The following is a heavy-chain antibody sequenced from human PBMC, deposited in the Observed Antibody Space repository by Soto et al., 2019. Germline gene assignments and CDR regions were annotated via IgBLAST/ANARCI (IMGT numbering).Heavy chain of an antibody. CDR1: GYTLTELS. D-gene: IGHD3-22*01. CDR3: ARGGYYDSSGSRNYHYYGMNV. V-gene: IGHV1-24*01. CDR2: FDPEDGET. J-gene: IGHJ6*02. Sequence: ASVKVSCKVSGYTLTELSMHWVRQAPGKGLEWMGGFDPEDGETIYAQTLQGRVSMSTDTSTNTAYMELRSLRSDDTAMYYCARGGYYDSSGSRNYHYYGMNVWGQGTTVTVSS.